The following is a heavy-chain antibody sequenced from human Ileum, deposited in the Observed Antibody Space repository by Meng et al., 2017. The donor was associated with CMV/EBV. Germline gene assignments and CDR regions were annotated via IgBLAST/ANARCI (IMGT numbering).Heavy chain of an antibody. V-gene: IGHV3-15*01. Sequence: GESLKISCTASGFSFRSYWMSWVRQAPGKGLEWVGRIKSKTDGGTTDYAAPVKGRFTISRDDSKNTLYLQMNSLKTEDTAVYYCTTAGSGWDFDYWGQGTLVTVSS. J-gene: IGHJ4*02. CDR1: GFSFRSYW. D-gene: IGHD6-19*01. CDR3: TTAGSGWDFDY. CDR2: IKSKTDGGTT.